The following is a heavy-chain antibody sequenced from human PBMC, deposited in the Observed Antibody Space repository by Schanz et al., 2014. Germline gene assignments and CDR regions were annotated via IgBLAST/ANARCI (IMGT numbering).Heavy chain of an antibody. Sequence: QVQLVESGGGVVQPGGSLRLSCAASGFTFTNLGMHWVRRAPGKGLEWVAFIRYDGSNQYYADSVKGRFTISRDNSKNTLYLQMNSLRAEDTAVYYCAKDPYGMDVWGQGTTVTVSS. CDR2: IRYDGSNQ. J-gene: IGHJ6*02. V-gene: IGHV3-30*02. CDR1: GFTFTNLG. CDR3: AKDPYGMDV.